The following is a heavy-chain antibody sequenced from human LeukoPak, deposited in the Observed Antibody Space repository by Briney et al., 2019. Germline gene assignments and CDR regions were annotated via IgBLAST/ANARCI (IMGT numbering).Heavy chain of an antibody. CDR1: GYTFTSYD. CDR3: ARDVDYYFDY. Sequence: ASVKVSCKASGYTFTSYDINWVRQATGQGLEWMGWMNPNSGNTGYAQKFQGRVTITTDESTSTAYMELSSLRSEDTAVYYCARDVDYYFDYWGQGTLVTVSS. V-gene: IGHV1-8*01. CDR2: MNPNSGNT. D-gene: IGHD3/OR15-3a*01. J-gene: IGHJ4*02.